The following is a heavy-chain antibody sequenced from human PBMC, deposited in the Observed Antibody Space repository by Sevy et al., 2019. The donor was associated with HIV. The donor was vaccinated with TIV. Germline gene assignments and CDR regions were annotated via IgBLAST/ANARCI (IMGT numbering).Heavy chain of an antibody. CDR2: IFSGGRT. CDR1: GFAVSDNC. J-gene: IGHJ6*01. CDR3: ARDRVVHNDYIFVAYYDGMDL. Sequence: GGSLRLSCAVSGFAVSDNCMSWVRQSPGKGLEWVSVIFSGGRTSYADSVKGRFTVSRDGSKNTLYLQMDNLRDEDTATYYCARDRVVHNDYIFVAYYDGMDLWGQGTTVTVSS. D-gene: IGHD4-4*01. V-gene: IGHV3-53*01.